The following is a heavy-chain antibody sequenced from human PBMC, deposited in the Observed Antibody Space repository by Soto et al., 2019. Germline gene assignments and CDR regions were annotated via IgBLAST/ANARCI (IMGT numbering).Heavy chain of an antibody. V-gene: IGHV3-21*01. J-gene: IGHJ6*02. CDR1: GFTFSSYS. CDR2: ISSSSSYI. D-gene: IGHD5-18*01. CDR3: ARDPVDTAMVLYYYYYGMDV. Sequence: GSLRLSCAASGFTFSSYSMNWVRQAPGKGLEWVSSISSSSSYIYYADSVKGRFTISRDNAKNPLYLQMNSLRAEDTAVYYCARDPVDTAMVLYYYYYGMDVWGQGTTVTVSS.